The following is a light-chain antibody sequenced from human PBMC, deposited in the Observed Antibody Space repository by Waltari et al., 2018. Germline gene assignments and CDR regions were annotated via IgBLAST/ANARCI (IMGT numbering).Light chain of an antibody. Sequence: QSALTQPASGPGFPGKTTTISCTGTSRDVGGLEYVSWYRPHPGQAPNLLLYEVGNRPSGVSPRFSGSKSGNTASLTISGLQAEDEAKYFCCSFSTTDTVVFGGGTTVTVL. CDR2: EVG. CDR3: CSFSTTDTVV. J-gene: IGLJ3*02. V-gene: IGLV2-14*03. CDR1: SRDVGGLEY.